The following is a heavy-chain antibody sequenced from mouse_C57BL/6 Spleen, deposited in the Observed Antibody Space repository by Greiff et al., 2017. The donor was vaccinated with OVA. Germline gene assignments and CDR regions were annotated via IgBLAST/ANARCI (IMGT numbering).Heavy chain of an antibody. J-gene: IGHJ3*01. D-gene: IGHD2-5*01. Sequence: QVQLKESGAELVKPGASVKISCKASGYAFSSYWMNWVKQRPGKGLEWIGQIYPGDGDTNYNGKFKGKATLTADKSSSTAYMQLSSLTSEDSAVYFCARDSNYRFAYWGQGTLVTVSA. CDR3: ARDSNYRFAY. V-gene: IGHV1-80*01. CDR1: GYAFSSYW. CDR2: IYPGDGDT.